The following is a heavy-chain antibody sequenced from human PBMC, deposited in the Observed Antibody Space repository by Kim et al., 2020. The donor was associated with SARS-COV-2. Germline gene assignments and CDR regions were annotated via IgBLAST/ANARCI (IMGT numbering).Heavy chain of an antibody. CDR3: ARDSGPHSSPMHY. CDR2: ISVSSRSAI. D-gene: IGHD6-13*01. CDR1: GFTFSGYS. V-gene: IGHV3-48*02. Sequence: GGSLRLSCATSGFTFSGYSMNWVRQAPGKGLEWVSYISVSSRSAIYYADSVRGRFTISRDDAKNSLFLQMNSLRDEDTAVYYCARDSGPHSSPMHYWGQGTLVPVST. J-gene: IGHJ4*02.